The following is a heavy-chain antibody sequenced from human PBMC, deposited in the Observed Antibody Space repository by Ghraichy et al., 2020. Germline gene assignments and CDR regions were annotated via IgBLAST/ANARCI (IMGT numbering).Heavy chain of an antibody. CDR3: TTGDKKVAGNDF. J-gene: IGHJ4*02. Sequence: GGSLRLSCAASGFTFSNFEMFWIHQAPGKGLEFVSYISDSGSGTTYADSVKGRFTVSRDNARNSLFLVMTSLRDEDTAVYYCTTGDKKVAGNDFWGQGTLVTVSS. CDR2: ISDSGSGT. V-gene: IGHV3-11*06. D-gene: IGHD6-19*01. CDR1: GFTFSNFE.